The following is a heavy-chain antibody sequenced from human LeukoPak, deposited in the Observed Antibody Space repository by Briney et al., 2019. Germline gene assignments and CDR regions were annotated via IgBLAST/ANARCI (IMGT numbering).Heavy chain of an antibody. V-gene: IGHV3-30*01. J-gene: IGHJ4*02. D-gene: IGHD4-23*01. CDR1: GFTFSSYA. Sequence: EGSLRLSCAASGFTFSSYAMHWVRQAPGKGLEWVAVISYDGSNKYYADSVKGRFTISRDNSKNTLYLQMNSLRAEDTAVYYCARGNSAGHFDYWGQGTLVTVSS. CDR3: ARGNSAGHFDY. CDR2: ISYDGSNK.